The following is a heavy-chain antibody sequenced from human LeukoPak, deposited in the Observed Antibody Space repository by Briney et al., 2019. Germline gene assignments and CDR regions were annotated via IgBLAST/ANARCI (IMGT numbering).Heavy chain of an antibody. CDR2: ITPKFATG. V-gene: IGHV1-69*13. J-gene: IGHJ6*03. D-gene: IGHD6-19*01. Sequence: SVKVSCKASGDTFSDSGITWVRQAPGQGLEWMGTITPKFATGKYAQKFRGRVTITADETTSTSHMALSSLTSEDTAVYYCARTLPQGDTGWFYYMDVWGTGTTVTISS. CDR1: GDTFSDSG. CDR3: ARTLPQGDTGWFYYMDV.